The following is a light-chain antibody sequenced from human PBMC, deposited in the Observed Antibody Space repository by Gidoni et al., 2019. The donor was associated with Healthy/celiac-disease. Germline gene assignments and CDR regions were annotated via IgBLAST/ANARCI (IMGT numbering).Light chain of an antibody. Sequence: DIVMPQSPDSLAVSLGERATINCKSSQSVLYSSNNKNYLAWYQQKPGQPPKLLIYWASTRESGVPDRFSGSGSGTDFTLTISSRQAEDVAVYYCQQYYSTPQTFGGXTKVEIK. CDR3: QQYYSTPQT. V-gene: IGKV4-1*01. J-gene: IGKJ4*01. CDR2: WAS. CDR1: QSVLYSSNNKNY.